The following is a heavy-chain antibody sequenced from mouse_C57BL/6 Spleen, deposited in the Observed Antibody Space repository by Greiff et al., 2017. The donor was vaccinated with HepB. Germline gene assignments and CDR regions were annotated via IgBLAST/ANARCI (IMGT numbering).Heavy chain of an antibody. Sequence: VQLQQSGTELVKPGASVKLSCKASGYTFTSYWMHWVKQRPGQGLEWIGNINPSNGGTNYNEKFKSKATLTVDKSSSTAYMQLSSLTSEDSAVYYCARGGSGYAGAMDYWGQGTSVTVSS. V-gene: IGHV1-53*01. D-gene: IGHD3-2*02. CDR1: GYTFTSYW. CDR3: ARGGSGYAGAMDY. J-gene: IGHJ4*01. CDR2: INPSNGGT.